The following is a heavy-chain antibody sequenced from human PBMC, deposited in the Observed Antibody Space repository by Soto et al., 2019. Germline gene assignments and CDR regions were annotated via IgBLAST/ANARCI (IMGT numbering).Heavy chain of an antibody. J-gene: IGHJ4*02. CDR2: ILHSGST. D-gene: IGHD6-13*01. Sequence: PSETLSLTCTVSGGSIISNSYYWGWIRQPPGKGLEWIGSILHSGSTYYNPSLKSRVTMSVDTSKNQFSLSLASVTAADTAVYYCARHFDYTSSGYLSRVDYWGRGTVVTVSS. CDR3: ARHFDYTSSGYLSRVDY. CDR1: GGSIISNSYY. V-gene: IGHV4-39*01.